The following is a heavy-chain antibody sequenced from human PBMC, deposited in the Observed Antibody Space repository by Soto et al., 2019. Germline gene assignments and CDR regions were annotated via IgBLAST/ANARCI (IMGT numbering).Heavy chain of an antibody. J-gene: IGHJ4*02. CDR3: ATPTMVRGLIPYYFDY. CDR1: GYTLTELS. CDR2: FDPEDGET. D-gene: IGHD3-10*01. Sequence: ASVKVSCKVSGYTLTELSMHWVRQAPGKGLEWMGGFDPEDGETIYAQKFQGRVTMTEDTSTDTAYMELSSLRSEDTAVYYCATPTMVRGLIPYYFDYWGQGTLVTVSS. V-gene: IGHV1-24*01.